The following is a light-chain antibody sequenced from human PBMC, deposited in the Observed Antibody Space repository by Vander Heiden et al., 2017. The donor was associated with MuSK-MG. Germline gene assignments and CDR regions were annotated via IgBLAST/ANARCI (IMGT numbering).Light chain of an antibody. J-gene: IGKJ1*01. CDR1: QSVSSY. CDR3: QQYNNWPRT. V-gene: IGKV3-15*01. Sequence: EIGVTQSPATLSLFPGERPPLTCRASQSVSSYLAWYQQKPGQAPRLLIHVASNRATGIPARFSGSGSGTDFTLTISSLQPEDFAVYYCQQYNNWPRTFGQGTKVEIK. CDR2: VAS.